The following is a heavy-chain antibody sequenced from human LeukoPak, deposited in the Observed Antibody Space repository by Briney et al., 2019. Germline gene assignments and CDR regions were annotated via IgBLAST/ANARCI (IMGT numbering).Heavy chain of an antibody. J-gene: IGHJ4*02. CDR2: IWYDGSNK. D-gene: IGHD6-6*01. Sequence: QPGRSLRLSCAASGFTFSSYGMRWVRQAPGKGLEWVAVIWYDGSNKYYADSVKGRFTISRDNSKNTLYLQMNSLRAEDTAVYYCARESLGQLVRQPFDYWGQETLVTVSS. V-gene: IGHV3-33*01. CDR1: GFTFSSYG. CDR3: ARESLGQLVRQPFDY.